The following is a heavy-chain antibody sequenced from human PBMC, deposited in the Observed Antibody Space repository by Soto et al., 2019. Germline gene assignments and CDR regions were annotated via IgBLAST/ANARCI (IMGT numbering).Heavy chain of an antibody. D-gene: IGHD4-17*01. V-gene: IGHV3-30*18. Sequence: QVQLVESGGGVVQPGKSLRLSCAASGFSFSTYAMYWVRQAPGKGLEWVAVISYDGRNKYYGEAMKGRFTMSRDNSKNTLYLQMNSLRARDTAVYYCAKGGLKVTTSYFDSWGQGTVVTVSS. CDR2: ISYDGRNK. CDR1: GFSFSTYA. J-gene: IGHJ4*02. CDR3: AKGGLKVTTSYFDS.